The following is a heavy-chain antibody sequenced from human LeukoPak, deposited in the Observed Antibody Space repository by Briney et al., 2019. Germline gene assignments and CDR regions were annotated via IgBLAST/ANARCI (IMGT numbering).Heavy chain of an antibody. Sequence: PSQTLSLTCTVSGGSISSGSYYWSWIRQPAGKGLEWIGRIYTSGSTNYNPSLKSRVTISVDTSKNQFSLKLSSVTAADTAVYYCASEYLKYQLLSPKTRDYYYYGMDVWGQGTTVTVSS. CDR1: GGSISSGSYY. V-gene: IGHV4-61*02. CDR2: IYTSGST. CDR3: ASEYLKYQLLSPKTRDYYYYGMDV. D-gene: IGHD2-2*01. J-gene: IGHJ6*02.